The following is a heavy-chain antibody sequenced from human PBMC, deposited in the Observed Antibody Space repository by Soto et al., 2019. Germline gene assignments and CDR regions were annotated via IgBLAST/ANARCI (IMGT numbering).Heavy chain of an antibody. CDR2: IIPILGIA. V-gene: IGHV1-69*02. CDR3: ARSLSSGYSYGPWY. Sequence: SVKVSCKASGGTFSSYTISWVRQAPGQGLEWMGRIIPILGIANYAQKFQGRVTITADKSTSTAYMELSSLRSEDTAVYYCARSLSSGYSYGPWYWGQGTLVTVS. J-gene: IGHJ4*02. CDR1: GGTFSSYT. D-gene: IGHD5-18*01.